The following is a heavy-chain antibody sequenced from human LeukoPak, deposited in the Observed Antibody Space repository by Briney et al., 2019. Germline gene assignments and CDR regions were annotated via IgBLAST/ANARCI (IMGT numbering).Heavy chain of an antibody. CDR1: GFTFSSYG. D-gene: IGHD6-19*01. Sequence: GGSLRLSCAASGFTFSSYGMHWVRQAPGKGLEWVAFIRYDGSNKYYADSVKGRFTISRDNSKNTLYLQMNSQRAEDTAVYYCAKDHRSGWYFEAWGQGTLVTVSS. J-gene: IGHJ4*02. CDR2: IRYDGSNK. CDR3: AKDHRSGWYFEA. V-gene: IGHV3-30*02.